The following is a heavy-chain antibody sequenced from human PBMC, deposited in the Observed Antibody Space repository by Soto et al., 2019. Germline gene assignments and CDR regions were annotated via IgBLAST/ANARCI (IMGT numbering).Heavy chain of an antibody. CDR1: GGSISSGDYY. D-gene: IGHD4-17*01. CDR2: IYYSGST. V-gene: IGHV4-30-4*01. CDR3: ARVDYGDYGWFAP. Sequence: QVQLQESGPGLVKPSQTLYLTCTVSGGSISSGDYYWSWIRQPPGKGLEWIGYIYYSGSTYYNPSLRCRVTISVDTSKNQFSLKLSSVTAADTAVYYCARVDYGDYGWFAPWGQGTLVTVSS. J-gene: IGHJ5*02.